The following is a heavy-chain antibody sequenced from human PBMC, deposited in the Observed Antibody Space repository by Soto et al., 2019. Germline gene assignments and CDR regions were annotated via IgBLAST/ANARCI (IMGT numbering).Heavy chain of an antibody. J-gene: IGHJ6*02. CDR2: ISAYNGNT. CDR3: AKYNVLRSFDWLANSYAMDV. Sequence: GASVKVSCKASGYTLTSYDINWVRQATGQGLEWMGWISAYNGNTNYAQKLQGRVTMTTDTSTTTAYMELRSLRSDDTAVYYCAKYNVLRSFDWLANSYAMDVWGQGTTVTVSS. D-gene: IGHD3-9*01. CDR1: GYTLTSYD. V-gene: IGHV1-18*01.